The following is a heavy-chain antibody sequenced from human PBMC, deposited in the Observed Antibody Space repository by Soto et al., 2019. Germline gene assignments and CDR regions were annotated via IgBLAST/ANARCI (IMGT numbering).Heavy chain of an antibody. CDR3: AKDTGTYRYTGPDY. D-gene: IGHD3-16*02. V-gene: IGHV3-30*18. CDR1: GFTFSTYG. Sequence: QVQLVEFGGGVVQPGKSLRLSCAASGFTFSTYGMHWVRQAPGKGLEWVTFTPYDGRNKYYADSVKGRFSISRDNSKNTVYLQMNSLRVEDTAVYYCAKDTGTYRYTGPDYWGQGTPVTVSS. CDR2: TPYDGRNK. J-gene: IGHJ4*02.